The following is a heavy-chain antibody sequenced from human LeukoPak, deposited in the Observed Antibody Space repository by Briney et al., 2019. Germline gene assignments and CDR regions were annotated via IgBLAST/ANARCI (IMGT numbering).Heavy chain of an antibody. D-gene: IGHD5-24*01. Sequence: GGSLRLSCAASGFTFSSYAMHWVRQAPGKGPEWVAVISYDGSNKYYADSVKGRFTISRDNSKNTLYLQMNSLRAEDTAVYYCARDRSMVEMATITHYGTDVWGQGTTVTVSS. CDR2: ISYDGSNK. J-gene: IGHJ6*02. CDR1: GFTFSSYA. V-gene: IGHV3-30-3*01. CDR3: ARDRSMVEMATITHYGTDV.